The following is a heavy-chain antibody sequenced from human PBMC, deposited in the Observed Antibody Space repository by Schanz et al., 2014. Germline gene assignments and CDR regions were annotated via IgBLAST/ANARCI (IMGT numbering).Heavy chain of an antibody. J-gene: IGHJ4*02. CDR2: IRFDASHK. D-gene: IGHD3-22*01. CDR1: GFSFSGSG. CDR3: AKSYDTSGYSGFDY. Sequence: VQLVESGGGLVQPGGSLRLSCAASGFSFSGSGMHWVRQAPGEGLEWVAFIRFDASHKYYADSVKGRFTISRDNSKNTLYLQMNSLRTEDTAVYFCAKSYDTSGYSGFDYWGQGTLVTVSS. V-gene: IGHV3-30*02.